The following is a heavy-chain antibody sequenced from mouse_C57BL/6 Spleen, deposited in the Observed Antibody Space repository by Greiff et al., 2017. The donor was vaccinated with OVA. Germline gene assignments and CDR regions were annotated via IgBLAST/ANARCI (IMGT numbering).Heavy chain of an antibody. Sequence: EVQLVESGGDLVKPGGSLKLSCAASGFTFSSYGMSWVRQTPDKRLEWVATISSGGSYTYYPDSVKGRFTISRDNAKNTLYLQMSSLKSEDTAMYYCARHGGWLLRLYAMDYWGQGTSVTVSS. CDR1: GFTFSSYG. J-gene: IGHJ4*01. CDR3: ARHGGWLLRLYAMDY. CDR2: ISSGGSYT. D-gene: IGHD2-3*01. V-gene: IGHV5-6*01.